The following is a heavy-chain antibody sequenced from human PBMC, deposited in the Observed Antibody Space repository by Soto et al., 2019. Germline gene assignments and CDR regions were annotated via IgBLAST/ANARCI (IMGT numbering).Heavy chain of an antibody. CDR2: ISYDGSNK. CDR1: GFTFSNYA. J-gene: IGHJ4*01. V-gene: IGHV3-30-3*01. CDR3: GRCICIRCHLGADY. D-gene: IGHD2-8*01. Sequence: QPGGSLRLSCAASGFTFSNYAMNWVRQAPGKGLEWVALISYDGSNKYYADSVKGRFTISRDSSKNTLYLQMNSLRAADTAVYYCGRCICIRCHLGADYWLPGTLVPAS.